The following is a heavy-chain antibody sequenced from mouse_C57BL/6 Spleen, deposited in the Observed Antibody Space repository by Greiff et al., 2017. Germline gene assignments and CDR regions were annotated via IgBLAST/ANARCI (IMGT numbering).Heavy chain of an antibody. D-gene: IGHD1-1*01. CDR2: IHPSDSDT. Sequence: QVQLQHPGAELVKPGASVKVSCKASGYTFTSYWMHWVKQRPGQGLEWIGRIHPSDSDTNYNQKFKGKATLTVDKSSSTAYMQLSSLTSEDSAVYYCAFTTVVATRGYYAMDYWGQGTSVTVSS. CDR3: AFTTVVATRGYYAMDY. V-gene: IGHV1-74*01. CDR1: GYTFTSYW. J-gene: IGHJ4*01.